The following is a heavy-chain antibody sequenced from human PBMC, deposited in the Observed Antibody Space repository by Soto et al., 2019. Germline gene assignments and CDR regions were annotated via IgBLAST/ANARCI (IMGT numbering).Heavy chain of an antibody. Sequence: GESLKISCKSSGYSFTSYWIAWVRQMPGKGLEWMGIICPGDSDTRYSPSFQGQVTISVDKSISTAYLQWSSLKASDTAIYYCAKRGKESTRSFWFDPWGQGTLVTVSS. D-gene: IGHD2-2*01. J-gene: IGHJ5*02. CDR2: ICPGDSDT. V-gene: IGHV5-51*01. CDR1: GYSFTSYW. CDR3: AKRGKESTRSFWFDP.